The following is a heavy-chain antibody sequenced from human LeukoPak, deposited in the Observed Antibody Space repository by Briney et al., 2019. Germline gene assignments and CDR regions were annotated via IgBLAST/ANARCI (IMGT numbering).Heavy chain of an antibody. Sequence: TGGSLRLSCAASAFSLNAYNMNWVRQAPGKGLEWVSSISYTGTYIYYADSVKGRFTISRDNAQNSLYLQMNSPRAEDTAIYYCVRDRGTYRPIDYWGQGTLVTVSS. CDR2: ISYTGTYI. CDR1: AFSLNAYN. D-gene: IGHD1-26*01. J-gene: IGHJ4*02. CDR3: VRDRGTYRPIDY. V-gene: IGHV3-21*04.